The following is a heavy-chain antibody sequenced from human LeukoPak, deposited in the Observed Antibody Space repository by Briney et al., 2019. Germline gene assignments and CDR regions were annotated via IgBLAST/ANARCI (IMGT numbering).Heavy chain of an antibody. Sequence: KASQTLSLTCTVSGGSISSGGYYWSWIRQPAGKGLEWIGRIYTSGGTNYHPSLKSRVTMSVDTSKNQFSLKLSSVTAADTAVYYCARGHGSDFDYWGQGTLVTVSS. CDR2: IYTSGGT. J-gene: IGHJ4*02. D-gene: IGHD2-15*01. CDR1: GGSISSGGYY. CDR3: ARGHGSDFDY. V-gene: IGHV4-61*02.